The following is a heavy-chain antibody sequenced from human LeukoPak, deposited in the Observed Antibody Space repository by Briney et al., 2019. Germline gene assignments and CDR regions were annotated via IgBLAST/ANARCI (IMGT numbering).Heavy chain of an antibody. D-gene: IGHD3-22*01. V-gene: IGHV1-69*05. J-gene: IGHJ4*02. Sequence: SVKVSCKASGGTFSSYAISWVRQAPGQGLEWMGRIIPIFGTANYAQKFQGRVTITTDESTSTAYMELSSLRSEDTAAYYCARDPSPYYYDSSGYYSYYFDYWGQGTLVTVSS. CDR1: GGTFSSYA. CDR3: ARDPSPYYYDSSGYYSYYFDY. CDR2: IIPIFGTA.